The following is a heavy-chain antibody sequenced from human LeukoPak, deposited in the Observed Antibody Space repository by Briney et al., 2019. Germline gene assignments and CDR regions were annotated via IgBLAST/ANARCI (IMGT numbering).Heavy chain of an antibody. CDR2: ISGSGGST. CDR1: GFTFSSYA. CDR3: AKWGSSWYARTEYYFDY. Sequence: GGSLRLSCAASGFTFSSYAMSWVRQAPGKGMEWVSAISGSGGSTYYADSVKGRFTISRDNSKNTLYLQMNSLRAEDTAVYYCAKWGSSWYARTEYYFDYWGQGTLVTVSS. J-gene: IGHJ4*02. D-gene: IGHD6-13*01. V-gene: IGHV3-23*01.